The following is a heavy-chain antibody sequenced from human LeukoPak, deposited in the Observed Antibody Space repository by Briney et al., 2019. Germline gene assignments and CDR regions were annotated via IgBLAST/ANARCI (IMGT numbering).Heavy chain of an antibody. CDR1: GGSFSGYY. D-gene: IGHD2-8*01. V-gene: IGHV4-34*01. J-gene: IGHJ4*01. Sequence: LETLSLTCAVYGGSFSGYYWSWIRQPPGKGLEWIGEINHSGSTNYNPSLKSRVTISVDTSKNQFSLKLSSVTAADTAVYYCARDLILWGQRTLVTVSS. CDR3: ARDLIL. CDR2: INHSGST.